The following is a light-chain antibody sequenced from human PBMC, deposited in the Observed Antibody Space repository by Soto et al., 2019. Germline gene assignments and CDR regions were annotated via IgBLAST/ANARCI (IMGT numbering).Light chain of an antibody. V-gene: IGKV1-39*01. CDR3: QQTFTTPWT. Sequence: DIQMTQSPSSLSASVGDRVTITYRASQNINSYLNWYQQKPGKAPKLLIYATSNLQSGVPSRFSSSGSGTDFSLTISSLQPEDFATYYCQQTFTTPWTFGQGTKV. CDR2: ATS. CDR1: QNINSY. J-gene: IGKJ1*01.